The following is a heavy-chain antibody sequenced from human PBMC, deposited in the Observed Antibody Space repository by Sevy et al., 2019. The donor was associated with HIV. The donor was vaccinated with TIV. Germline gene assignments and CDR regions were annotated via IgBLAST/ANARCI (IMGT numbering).Heavy chain of an antibody. CDR1: GFIFSDYY. D-gene: IGHD3-10*01. CDR3: AREGSLRYFDL. J-gene: IGHJ2*01. Sequence: LGGSLRLSCAASGFIFSDYYMNWIRQSPGRGLEWVSYISDRGTTIYYADSVKGRFTISRDNAKNSLYLQMNSLRAEDTAVYYCAREGSLRYFDLWGRGTLVTVSS. V-gene: IGHV3-11*01. CDR2: ISDRGTTI.